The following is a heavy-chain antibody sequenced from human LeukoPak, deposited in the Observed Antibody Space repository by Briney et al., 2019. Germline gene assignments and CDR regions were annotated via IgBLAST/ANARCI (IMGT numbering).Heavy chain of an antibody. CDR1: GFTFSSYA. CDR3: ARRKSAALGAFDI. V-gene: IGHV3-23*01. CDR2: ISGSGGST. Sequence: PGGSLRLSCAASGFTFSSYAMSWVRQAPGKGLEWVSAISGSGGSTYYADSVKGRFTISRDNAKNSLYLQMNSLRAEDTAVYYCARRKSAALGAFDIWGRGTMVTVSS. D-gene: IGHD2-2*01. J-gene: IGHJ3*02.